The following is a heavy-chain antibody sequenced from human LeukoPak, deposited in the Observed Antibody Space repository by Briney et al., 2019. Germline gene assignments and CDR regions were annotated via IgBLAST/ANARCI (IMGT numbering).Heavy chain of an antibody. D-gene: IGHD3-10*01. J-gene: IGHJ4*02. V-gene: IGHV4-34*01. CDR3: AREYGSGNYYQYYFDY. CDR2: INHSGST. Sequence: SETLSLTCAVYGGSFSGYYWSWIRQPPGKGLEWIGEINHSGSTNYNPSLKSRVTISIDTSKNQFSLKLSSVTAADTAVYYCAREYGSGNYYQYYFDYWGQGTLVTVSS. CDR1: GGSFSGYY.